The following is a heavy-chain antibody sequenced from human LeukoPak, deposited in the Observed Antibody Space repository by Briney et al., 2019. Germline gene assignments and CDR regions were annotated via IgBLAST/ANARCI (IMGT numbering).Heavy chain of an antibody. J-gene: IGHJ3*02. CDR2: IYTSGST. CDR3: AREGAFGYSSPMDI. D-gene: IGHD6-13*01. V-gene: IGHV4-4*07. Sequence: SETLSLTCTVPGGSISSYYWSWLRQPAGKGLEWIGRIYTSGSTNYNPSLKSRVTMSVDTSKNQFSLKLSSVTAADTAVYYCAREGAFGYSSPMDIWGQGTMVTVPS. CDR1: GGSISSYY.